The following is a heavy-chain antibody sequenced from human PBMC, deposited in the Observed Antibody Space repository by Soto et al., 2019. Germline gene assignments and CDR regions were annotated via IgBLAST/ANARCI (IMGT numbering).Heavy chain of an antibody. CDR1: GGSISSYY. Sequence: SETLSLTCTVSGGSISSYYWSWIRQPPGKGLEWIGYIYYSGSTNYNPSLKSRVTISVDTSKNQFSLKLSSVTAADTAVNYCVRVNWNVIGSPNYYYYKDVWVKGTTDTAS. J-gene: IGHJ6*03. CDR2: IYYSGST. CDR3: VRVNWNVIGSPNYYYYKDV. V-gene: IGHV4-59*01. D-gene: IGHD1-1*01.